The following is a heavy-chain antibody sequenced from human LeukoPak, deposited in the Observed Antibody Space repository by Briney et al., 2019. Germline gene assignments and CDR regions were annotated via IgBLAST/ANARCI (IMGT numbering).Heavy chain of an antibody. V-gene: IGHV3-15*01. CDR3: ATEGGSGSYYGDDAFDM. Sequence: PGGTLRLSCEASGFSFTNTWMSWVRRASGKGLEWDGRVKSKADEGTTDYAAPVQGRCTISRDDSKNTLSLQMNSLKTEDTAVYYCATEGGSGSYYGDDAFDMWGQGTMVTVSA. D-gene: IGHD3-10*01. CDR2: VKSKADEGTT. J-gene: IGHJ3*02. CDR1: GFSFTNTW.